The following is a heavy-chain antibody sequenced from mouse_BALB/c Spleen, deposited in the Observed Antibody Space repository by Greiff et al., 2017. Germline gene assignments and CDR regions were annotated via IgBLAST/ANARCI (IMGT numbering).Heavy chain of an antibody. J-gene: IGHJ2*01. CDR3: ARSALLLPFDY. Sequence: VQLKESGGGLVQPGGSRKLSCAASGFTFSSFGMHWVRQAPEKGLEWVAYISSGSSTIYYADTVKGRFTISRDNPKNTLFLQMTSLRSEDTAMYYCARSALLLPFDYWGQGTTLTVSS. V-gene: IGHV5-17*02. CDR2: ISSGSSTI. CDR1: GFTFSSFG. D-gene: IGHD1-1*01.